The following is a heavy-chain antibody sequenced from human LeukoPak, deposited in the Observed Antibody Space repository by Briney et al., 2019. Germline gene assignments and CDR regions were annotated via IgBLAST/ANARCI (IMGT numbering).Heavy chain of an antibody. CDR2: ISGSGGST. CDR3: ATAPYCSSTSCYRPYYYGMDV. Sequence: GGSLRLSCAASGFTFSSYAMSWVRQAPGKGLEWVSAISGSGGSTYYADSVKGRFTISRDNSKNTLYLQMNSLRAEDTAVYYCATAPYCSSTSCYRPYYYGMDVWGQGTTVTVSS. D-gene: IGHD2-2*01. J-gene: IGHJ6*02. V-gene: IGHV3-23*01. CDR1: GFTFSSYA.